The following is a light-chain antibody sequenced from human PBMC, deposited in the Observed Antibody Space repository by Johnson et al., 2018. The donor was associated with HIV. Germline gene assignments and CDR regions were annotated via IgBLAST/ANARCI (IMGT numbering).Light chain of an antibody. CDR2: DND. CDR1: SSNIGNNY. Sequence: QSVLTQPPSVSAAPRQKVTISCSGSSSNIGNNYVSWYQQLPGTAPKLLIYDNDKRPSGIPDRFSASKSGTLATLGITGLQTGDEADYYCGTWDNSLSVYVFGTGTKVTVL. CDR3: GTWDNSLSVYV. J-gene: IGLJ1*01. V-gene: IGLV1-51*01.